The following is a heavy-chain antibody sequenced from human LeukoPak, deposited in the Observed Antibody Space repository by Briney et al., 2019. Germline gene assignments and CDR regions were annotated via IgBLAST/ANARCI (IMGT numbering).Heavy chain of an antibody. CDR1: GFTFSSYA. CDR2: ISGIGGST. V-gene: IGHV3-23*01. CDR3: AKEVGYCSSTSCAAVDY. Sequence: GSLLLSCAAAGFTFSSYAMSGGRPAGGKGLGWVSAISGIGGSTYYAASVKARFTISRHNSKNTLYLQMNSLRAEDTAVYYCAKEVGYCSSTSCAAVDYWGQGTLVTVSS. J-gene: IGHJ4*02. D-gene: IGHD2-2*03.